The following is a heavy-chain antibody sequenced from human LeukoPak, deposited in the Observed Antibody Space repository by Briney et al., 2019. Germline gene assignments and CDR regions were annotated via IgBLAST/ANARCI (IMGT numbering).Heavy chain of an antibody. V-gene: IGHV3-7*04. CDR1: GFNFRNSW. J-gene: IGHJ4*02. CDR3: TRVGYIDEGIDY. CDR2: IKQDGSKK. Sequence: GGSLRLSCVASGFNFRNSWMTWVRQAPGKGLEWVANIKQDGSKKSYVDSVKGRFTISRDNAKNSLYLQMNSLRAEDTAIYYCTRVGYIDEGIDYWGQGTLVTVSS. D-gene: IGHD5-24*01.